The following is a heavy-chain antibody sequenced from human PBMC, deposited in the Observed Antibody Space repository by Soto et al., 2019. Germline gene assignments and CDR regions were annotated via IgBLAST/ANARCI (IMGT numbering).Heavy chain of an antibody. CDR3: AHKGPEDWPLDY. V-gene: IGHV2-5*02. CDR1: GFSLSTSGVG. Sequence: QITLKESGPTLVIPTQTLTLTCAFSGFSLSTSGVGVGWIRQPPGKALEWLAVIYWDASKHYSPSLRSRLTITKDTSKNQVVLTMTNMDPMDTGTYFCAHKGPEDWPLDYWGQGTLVTVSS. D-gene: IGHD3-9*01. CDR2: IYWDASK. J-gene: IGHJ4*02.